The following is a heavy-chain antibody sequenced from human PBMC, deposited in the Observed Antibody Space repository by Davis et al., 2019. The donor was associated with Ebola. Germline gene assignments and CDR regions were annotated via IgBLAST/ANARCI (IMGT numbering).Heavy chain of an antibody. D-gene: IGHD6-19*01. CDR2: ISSGGDST. V-gene: IGHV3-23*01. CDR1: GFRFSSYV. Sequence: GGSLRLSCAASGFRFSSYVMSCVRQAPGKGLEWVSGISSGGDSTYYADSVKGRFTISRDNSNNTLSLQMNSLRVEDTAVYYCGKGAMADKVNWFDPWGQGTLVTVSS. CDR3: GKGAMADKVNWFDP. J-gene: IGHJ5*02.